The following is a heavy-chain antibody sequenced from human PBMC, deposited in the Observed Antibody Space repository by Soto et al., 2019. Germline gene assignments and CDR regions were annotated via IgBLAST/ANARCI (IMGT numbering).Heavy chain of an antibody. CDR3: ASWSNWNPLYYDGLDV. CDR2: IIPLYNTS. J-gene: IGHJ6*02. V-gene: IGHV1-69*06. D-gene: IGHD1-20*01. CDR1: GGAFSNYA. Sequence: QVQLLQSGAEVKKPGSSVKVSCKVSGGAFSNYALNWVRHGPGQRLEWLGGIIPLYNTSNYSLKFLGRVTVTAYSSSTTVYMEFTSLTSDDTAPYYCASWSNWNPLYYDGLDVWGQGTTVTVSS.